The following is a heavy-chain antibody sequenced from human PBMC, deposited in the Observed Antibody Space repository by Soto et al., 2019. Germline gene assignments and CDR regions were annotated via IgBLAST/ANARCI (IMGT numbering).Heavy chain of an antibody. Sequence: GGSLRLSCAASGFTFSTYAMSWVRQAPGKGLEWVSSIIGSGDSTYYAGSVKGRFTISRDNSKDTLYLQMNSLRAEDTAVYYCAKDKRDLLPPFDYWGQGTLVTVSS. J-gene: IGHJ4*02. V-gene: IGHV3-23*01. CDR3: AKDKRDLLPPFDY. CDR2: IIGSGDST. CDR1: GFTFSTYA. D-gene: IGHD1-26*01.